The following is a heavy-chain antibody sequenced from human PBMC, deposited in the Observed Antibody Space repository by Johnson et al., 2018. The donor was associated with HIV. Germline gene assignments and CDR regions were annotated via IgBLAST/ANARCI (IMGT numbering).Heavy chain of an antibody. D-gene: IGHD3-16*01. J-gene: IGHJ3*02. CDR1: EFTVSSNY. CDR3: ALEGFGAFDI. Sequence: VQLVESGGGLVQPGGSLRLSCAASEFTVSSNYMSWVRQAPGKGLAWVSVIYSDGRSTSYAASVQGRFTIARDNAKNTLYRQMNRLSAEDTAVYYCALEGFGAFDIWGQGTMVTVSS. CDR2: IYSDGRST. V-gene: IGHV3-74*01.